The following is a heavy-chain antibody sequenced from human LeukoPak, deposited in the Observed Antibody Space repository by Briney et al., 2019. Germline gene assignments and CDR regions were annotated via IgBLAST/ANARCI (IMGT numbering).Heavy chain of an antibody. CDR1: GYTFTGYY. V-gene: IGHV1-2*02. CDR2: INPNSGGT. CDR3: AKGRGWEASYYYYYMDV. Sequence: ASVKVSCKASGYTFTGYYMHWVRQAPGQGLEWMGWINPNSGGTNYAQKFQGRVTMTRDTSISTAYMELNSLRAEDTAVYYCAKGRGWEASYYYYYMDVWGKGTTVTISS. D-gene: IGHD1-26*01. J-gene: IGHJ6*03.